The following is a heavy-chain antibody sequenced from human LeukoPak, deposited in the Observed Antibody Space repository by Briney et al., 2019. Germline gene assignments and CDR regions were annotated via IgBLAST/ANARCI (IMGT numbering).Heavy chain of an antibody. CDR2: IYTSGST. V-gene: IGHV4-61*02. Sequence: PSETLSLTCTVSGGSISSGSYYWRWIRQPAGKGLEWIGRIYTSGSTNYNPSLKSRVTISVDTSKNQFSLKLSSVTAADTAVYWCARANRGGLDYWGQGTLITVSS. CDR3: ARANRGGLDY. D-gene: IGHD3-16*01. J-gene: IGHJ4*02. CDR1: GGSISSGSYY.